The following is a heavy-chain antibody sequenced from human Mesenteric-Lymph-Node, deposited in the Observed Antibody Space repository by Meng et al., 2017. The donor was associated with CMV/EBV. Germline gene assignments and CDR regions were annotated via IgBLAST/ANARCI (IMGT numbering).Heavy chain of an antibody. Sequence: SETLSLTCTVSGGSISNNNYYWGWIRQPPGKGLEWIGSIYYSGSTYYNPSLKSRVTISVDTSKNQFSLKLSSVTAADTAVYYCARAQLGIKRNAFDIWGQGTMVTVSS. CDR1: GGSISNNNYY. J-gene: IGHJ3*02. CDR2: IYYSGST. CDR3: ARAQLGIKRNAFDI. D-gene: IGHD7-27*01. V-gene: IGHV4-39*07.